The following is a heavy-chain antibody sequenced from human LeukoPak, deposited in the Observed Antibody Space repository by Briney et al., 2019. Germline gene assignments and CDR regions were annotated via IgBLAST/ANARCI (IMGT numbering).Heavy chain of an antibody. D-gene: IGHD2-2*01. CDR2: IYPGDSDT. V-gene: IGHV5-51*01. J-gene: IGHJ4*02. CDR1: GHSFTSHW. CDR3: ASLNYCSSTSCYGGYFDY. Sequence: GESLKIPCKGSGHSFTSHWIGWVRQMPGKGLEWMGIIYPGDSDTRYSPSFQGQVTISADKSISTAYLQWSSLKASDTAMYYCASLNYCSSTSCYGGYFDYWGQGTLVTVSS.